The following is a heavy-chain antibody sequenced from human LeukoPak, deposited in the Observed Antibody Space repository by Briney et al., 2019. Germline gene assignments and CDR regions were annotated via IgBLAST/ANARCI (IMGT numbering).Heavy chain of an antibody. D-gene: IGHD3-22*01. CDR1: GFTFSSYA. Sequence: RRSLRLSCPASGFTFSSYAIHWVRQAPGKGLGWDAVIPYVGSKKIYGNAVKGRFTIYRDHSKNTMSLQIDRLRTERTGVYLRAEVYLTYKYDSSGYGFQDYWGQGTLVTVSS. CDR3: AEVYLTYKYDSSGYGFQDY. J-gene: IGHJ4*02. V-gene: IGHV3-30*18. CDR2: IPYVGSKK.